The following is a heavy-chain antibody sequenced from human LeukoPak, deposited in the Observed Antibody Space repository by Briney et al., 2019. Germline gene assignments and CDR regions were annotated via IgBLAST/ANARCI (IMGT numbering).Heavy chain of an antibody. V-gene: IGHV3-21*01. Sequence: KPGGSLRLSCAASGFNFSSYSMNWVRQAPGKGLEWVSSISSSSSYIYYADSVKGRFTISRDNAKNSLYLQMNSLRAEDTAVYYCARDLRAAAGTGAFDIWGQGTMVTVSS. CDR3: ARDLRAAAGTGAFDI. J-gene: IGHJ3*02. CDR1: GFNFSSYS. D-gene: IGHD6-13*01. CDR2: ISSSSSYI.